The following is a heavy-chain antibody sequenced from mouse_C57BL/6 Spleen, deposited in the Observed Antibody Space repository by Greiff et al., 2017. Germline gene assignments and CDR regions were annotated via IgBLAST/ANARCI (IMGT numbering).Heavy chain of an antibody. V-gene: IGHV5-6*01. Sequence: EVMLVESGGDLVKPGGSLKLSCAASGFTFSSYGMSWVRQTPDKRLEWVATISSGGSYTYYPDSVKGRFTISRDNAKNTLYLQMSSLKSEDTAMYYCAVLEDFDYWGQGTTLTVSS. CDR1: GFTFSSYG. J-gene: IGHJ2*01. CDR2: ISSGGSYT. CDR3: AVLEDFDY.